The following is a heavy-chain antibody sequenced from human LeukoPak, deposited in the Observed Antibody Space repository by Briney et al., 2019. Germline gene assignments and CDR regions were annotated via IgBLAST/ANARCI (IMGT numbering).Heavy chain of an antibody. CDR2: IIPIFGTA. D-gene: IGHD2-8*01. J-gene: IGHJ6*03. V-gene: IGHV1-69*01. Sequence: ASVKVSCKASGGTFSSCAISWVRQAPGQGLEWMGGIIPIFGTANYAQKFQGRVTITADESTSTAYMELSSLRSEDTAVYYCARGMVYAMVGGPYYYYMDVWGKGTTVTVSS. CDR1: GGTFSSCA. CDR3: ARGMVYAMVGGPYYYYMDV.